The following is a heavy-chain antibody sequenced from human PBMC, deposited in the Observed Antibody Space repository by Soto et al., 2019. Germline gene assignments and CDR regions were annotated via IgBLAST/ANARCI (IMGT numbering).Heavy chain of an antibody. D-gene: IGHD3-22*01. V-gene: IGHV2-5*02. CDR3: AHRRSLLPPDY. Sequence: QITLKESGPTLVKPTQTLTLTCTFSGFSLSTSGGGVGWFRQPPGKALGWLALIYWDDDKRYSPSLKSRLTITKDTSKNQVVLTMTNMDPVDTATYYCAHRRSLLPPDYWGQGTLVTVSS. CDR2: IYWDDDK. CDR1: GFSLSTSGGG. J-gene: IGHJ4*02.